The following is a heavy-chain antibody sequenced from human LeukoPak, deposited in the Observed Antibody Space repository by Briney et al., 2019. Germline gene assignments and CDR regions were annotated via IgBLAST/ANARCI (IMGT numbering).Heavy chain of an antibody. Sequence: SETLSLTCTVSGGSISSYYWSWIRQPPGKGLEWIAYIYYSGSTNYNPSLKSRVTISIDTSKKQFSLNLSSVTAADTAVYYCAGATYYDILTGYFPALAFDIWGQGTMVTVSS. CDR2: IYYSGST. D-gene: IGHD3-9*01. CDR1: GGSISSYY. J-gene: IGHJ3*02. CDR3: AGATYYDILTGYFPALAFDI. V-gene: IGHV4-59*12.